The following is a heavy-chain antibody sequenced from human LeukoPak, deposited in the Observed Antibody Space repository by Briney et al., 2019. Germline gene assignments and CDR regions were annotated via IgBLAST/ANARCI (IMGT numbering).Heavy chain of an antibody. V-gene: IGHV4-31*03. Sequence: SQTLSLTCTVSGGSISSGGYYWSWIRQHPGNGLEWIGYIYYSGSTYYNPSLKSRVTISVDTSKNQFSLKLSSVTAADTAVYYCARALWFGEYQRRLGNWFDPWGQGTLVTVSS. J-gene: IGHJ5*02. D-gene: IGHD3-10*01. CDR1: GGSISSGGYY. CDR2: IYYSGST. CDR3: ARALWFGEYQRRLGNWFDP.